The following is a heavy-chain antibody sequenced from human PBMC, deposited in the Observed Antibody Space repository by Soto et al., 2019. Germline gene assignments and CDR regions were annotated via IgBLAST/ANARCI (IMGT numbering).Heavy chain of an antibody. CDR2: ISSSSSKI. D-gene: IGHD2-8*01. Sequence: EMQLVESGGGLVKSVGSLRLSCAASGFTFISHSMNWVRQAPGKGLEWVASISSSSSKIYYADSVKGRFTISRDNAENSLYQQMNSLSDDDTAVYYCARWSGHCSNGVGVGLYFYYNGMDVWGQGTTVIVSS. CDR3: ARWSGHCSNGVGVGLYFYYNGMDV. V-gene: IGHV3-21*01. CDR1: GFTFISHS. J-gene: IGHJ6*02.